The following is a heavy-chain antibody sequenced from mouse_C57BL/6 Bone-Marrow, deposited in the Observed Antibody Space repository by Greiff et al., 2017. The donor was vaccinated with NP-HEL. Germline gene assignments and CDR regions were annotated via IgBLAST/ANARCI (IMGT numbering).Heavy chain of an antibody. CDR3: ARLRLRRGFAY. V-gene: IGHV1-64*01. Sequence: QVQLQQPGAELVKPGASVKLSCKASGYTFTSYWMHWVTQRPGKGLEWIGMIHPNSGSTNYNEKFKSKATLTVDKSSSTAYMQLSSLTSEDSAVYYCARLRLRRGFAYWGQGTLVTVSA. CDR1: GYTFTSYW. CDR2: IHPNSGST. J-gene: IGHJ3*01. D-gene: IGHD2-2*01.